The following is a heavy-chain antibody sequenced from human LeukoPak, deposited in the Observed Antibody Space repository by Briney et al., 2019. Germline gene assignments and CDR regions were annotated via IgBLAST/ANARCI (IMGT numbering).Heavy chain of an antibody. J-gene: IGHJ4*02. CDR2: ISGSGGST. CDR3: ANHMSRSGGSCYSS. CDR1: GFTFSSYE. Sequence: QPGGSLRLSCAASGFTFSSYEMNWVRQAPGKGLEWVSAISGSGGSTYYADSVKGRFTISRDNSKNTLYLQMNSLRAEDAAVYYCANHMSRSGGSCYSSWGQGTLVTVSS. D-gene: IGHD2-15*01. V-gene: IGHV3-23*01.